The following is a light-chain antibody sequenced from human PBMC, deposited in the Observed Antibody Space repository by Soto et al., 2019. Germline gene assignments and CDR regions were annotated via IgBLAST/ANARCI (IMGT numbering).Light chain of an antibody. CDR2: VNS. V-gene: IGLV1-40*01. CDR1: SSNIGAGYD. CDR3: QSYDGSLSAVV. Sequence: QSVLPQPPSVSGAPGQRVTISCTGSSSNIGAGYDVHWYQQLPGTAPKLLIYVNSNRPSGVPDRFSGSKSGTSASLAITGLQAEDEADYYCQSYDGSLSAVVFGGGTKLTVL. J-gene: IGLJ2*01.